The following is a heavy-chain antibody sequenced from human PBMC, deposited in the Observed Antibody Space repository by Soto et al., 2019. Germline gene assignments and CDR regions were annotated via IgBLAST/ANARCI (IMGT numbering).Heavy chain of an antibody. D-gene: IGHD6-19*01. CDR3: ARDEAWESSSDWSRFDP. CDR2: ISAYNGNT. V-gene: IGHV1-18*01. J-gene: IGHJ5*02. CDR1: GYTFTSYG. Sequence: ASVKVSCKASGYTFTSYGISWVRQAPGQGLEWMGWISAYNGNTNYAQKLQGRVTTTTDTSTSTAYMELRSLRSDDTAVYYCARDEAWESSSDWSRFDPWGQGTLVTVSS.